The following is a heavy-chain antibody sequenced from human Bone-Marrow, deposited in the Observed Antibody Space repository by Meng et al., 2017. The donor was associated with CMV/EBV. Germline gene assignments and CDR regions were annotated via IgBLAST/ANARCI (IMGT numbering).Heavy chain of an antibody. CDR3: ARDYGTRSSWGGLDY. J-gene: IGHJ4*02. Sequence: GGSLRPSCVAAGFTSSRNSMNWVRPAPGKGVEWVSSISNSNNYIYYADSVKGRFTISRDNAKNSLYLQMNSLRAEDTAVYYCARDYGTRSSWGGLDYWGQGTPVTVSS. CDR2: ISNSNNYI. V-gene: IGHV3-21*01. D-gene: IGHD6-13*01. CDR1: GFTSSRNS.